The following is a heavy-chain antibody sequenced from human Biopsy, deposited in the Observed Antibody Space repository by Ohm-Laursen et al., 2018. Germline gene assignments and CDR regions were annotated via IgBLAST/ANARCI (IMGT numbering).Heavy chain of an antibody. CDR3: ARWETTLGRGLDS. CDR2: MSPNTGNT. Sequence: ASVKVSRTASGYTFTSHDINWARQATGHGPEWMGWMSPNTGNTVYAQRFQDRVTMTSDTSTGTAYMELTSLTSDDTAVYFCARWETTLGRGLDSWGQGTLVAVSS. V-gene: IGHV1-8*01. J-gene: IGHJ4*02. D-gene: IGHD1-26*01. CDR1: GYTFTSHD.